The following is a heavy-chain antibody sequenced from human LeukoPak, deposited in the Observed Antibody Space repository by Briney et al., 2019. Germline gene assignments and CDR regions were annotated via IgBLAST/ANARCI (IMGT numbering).Heavy chain of an antibody. D-gene: IGHD3-3*01. CDR2: INHSGST. CDR3: ARDAGPFWSGYPDY. Sequence: SETPSLTCAVYGGSFSGYYWSWIRQPPGKGLEWIGEINHSGSTNYNPSLKSRVTISVDTSKNQFSLKLSSVTAADTAVYYCARDAGPFWSGYPDYWGQGTLVTVSS. J-gene: IGHJ4*02. CDR1: GGSFSGYY. V-gene: IGHV4-34*01.